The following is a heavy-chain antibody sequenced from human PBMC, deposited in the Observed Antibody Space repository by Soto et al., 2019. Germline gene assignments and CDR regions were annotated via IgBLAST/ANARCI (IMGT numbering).Heavy chain of an antibody. CDR2: ISSSSSYI. Sequence: EVQLVESGGGLVKPGGSLRLSCAASGFTFSSYSMNWVRQAPGKGLEWVSSISSSSSYIYYVDSVKGRFTISRDNAKNALYLQMNNLRAEDTAVCYCARALLWFGESTMAGFDYLGQGTLVTVPS. J-gene: IGHJ4*02. V-gene: IGHV3-21*01. CDR3: ARALLWFGESTMAGFDY. CDR1: GFTFSSYS. D-gene: IGHD3-10*01.